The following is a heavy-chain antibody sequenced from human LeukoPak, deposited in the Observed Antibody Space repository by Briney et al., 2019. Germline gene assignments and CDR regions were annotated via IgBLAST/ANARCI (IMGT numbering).Heavy chain of an antibody. J-gene: IGHJ4*02. CDR3: ARDFSYETAPDY. Sequence: PGGSLRLSCTASQFMFSTYGMHWVRQAPGKGLEWVANIKQDGSERYYVDSVKGRFTISRDNAKNSLYLQMNSLRAEDTAVYYCARDFSYETAPDYWGQGTLVTVSS. CDR2: IKQDGSER. D-gene: IGHD5-12*01. V-gene: IGHV3-7*01. CDR1: QFMFSTYG.